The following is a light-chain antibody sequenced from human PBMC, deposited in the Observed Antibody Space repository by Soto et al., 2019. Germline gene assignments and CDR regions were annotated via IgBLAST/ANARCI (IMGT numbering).Light chain of an antibody. Sequence: IQMTQSPPSLSATVGDRVTITCRASRSISDCLNWYKQKPGEAPELLIYAASTLQSGVPSRFSGSGSGTDFTLTISSLQPEDSAAYYCQQSHSSPLTFGGGTKVEF. J-gene: IGKJ4*01. CDR2: AAS. CDR1: RSISDC. V-gene: IGKV1-39*01. CDR3: QQSHSSPLT.